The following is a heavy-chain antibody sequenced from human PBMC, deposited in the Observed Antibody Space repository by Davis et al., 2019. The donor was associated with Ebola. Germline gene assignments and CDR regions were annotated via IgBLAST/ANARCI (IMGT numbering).Heavy chain of an antibody. CDR3: ARDGGVATTRFDY. CDR1: GFTFSSYS. CDR2: ISSSSSYI. D-gene: IGHD5-12*01. Sequence: GESLKISCAASGFTFSSYSMNWVRQAPGKGLEWVSSISSSSSYIYYADSVKGRFTISRDNAKNSLYLQMNSLRAEDTAVYYCARDGGVATTRFDYWGQGTLVTVSS. J-gene: IGHJ4*02. V-gene: IGHV3-21*01.